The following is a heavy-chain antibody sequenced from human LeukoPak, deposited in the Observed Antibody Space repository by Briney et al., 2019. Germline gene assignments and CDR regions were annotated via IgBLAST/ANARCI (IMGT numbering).Heavy chain of an antibody. CDR2: INSDGSAT. CDR1: GLTFSSHW. J-gene: IGHJ5*02. D-gene: IGHD3-9*01. CDR3: ARDAGTLEGGSSDWSLNWFDP. Sequence: PGGSLRLSCAASGLTFSSHWMRWVRQAPGKGLVWVSRINSDGSATNYADSVKGRFTISRDNDKNTLYLQMNSLSGEDTAVYYCARDAGTLEGGSSDWSLNWFDPWGQGTLVTVSS. V-gene: IGHV3-74*01.